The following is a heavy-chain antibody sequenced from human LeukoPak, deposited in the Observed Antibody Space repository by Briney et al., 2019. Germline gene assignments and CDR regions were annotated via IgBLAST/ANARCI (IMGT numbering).Heavy chain of an antibody. Sequence: SETLSLTCAVYGGSFSGYYWSWIRQPPGKGLEWIGEINHSGSTNYNPSLKSRVTISVDTSKNQFSPKLSSVTAADTAVYYCANGQSIAARRGRDAFDIWGQGTMVTVSS. CDR1: GGSFSGYY. CDR3: ANGQSIAARRGRDAFDI. D-gene: IGHD6-6*01. CDR2: INHSGST. J-gene: IGHJ3*02. V-gene: IGHV4-34*01.